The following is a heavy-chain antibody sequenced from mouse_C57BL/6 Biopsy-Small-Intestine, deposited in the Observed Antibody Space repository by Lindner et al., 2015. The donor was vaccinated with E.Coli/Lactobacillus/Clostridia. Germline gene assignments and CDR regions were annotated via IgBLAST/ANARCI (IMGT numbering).Heavy chain of an antibody. Sequence: QLQESGGGLVKSGGSLKLSCAASGFTFSDYGMHWVRQAPEKGLEWVAHISSGSSTIYYADTVKGRFTISRDNAKNTLFLQMTSLRSEDTAMYYCATTVVATKGTMDYWGQGTSVTVSS. CDR1: GFTFSDYG. D-gene: IGHD1-1*01. CDR2: ISSGSSTI. J-gene: IGHJ4*01. V-gene: IGHV5-17*01. CDR3: ATTVVATKGTMDY.